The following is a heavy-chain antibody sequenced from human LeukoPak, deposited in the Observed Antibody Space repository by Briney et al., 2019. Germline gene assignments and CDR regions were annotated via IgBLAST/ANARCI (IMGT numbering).Heavy chain of an antibody. D-gene: IGHD6-6*01. CDR3: AREYSSSDVDY. J-gene: IGHJ4*02. CDR1: GGSFSGYY. Sequence: SETLSLTCAVYGGSFSGYYWSWIRQSPGKGLEWIGEINHSGSTNYNPSLKSRVTISVDTSKNQFSLKLSSVTAADTAVYYCAREYSSSDVDYWGQGTLVTVSS. CDR2: INHSGST. V-gene: IGHV4-34*01.